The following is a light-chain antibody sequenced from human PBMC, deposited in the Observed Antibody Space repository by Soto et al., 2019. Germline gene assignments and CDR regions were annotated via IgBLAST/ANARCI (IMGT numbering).Light chain of an antibody. CDR2: DAS. V-gene: IGKV3-11*01. J-gene: IGKJ5*01. CDR1: QSVSSY. Sequence: DIVLTQSPATLSLSPGERATLSCRASQSVSSYLAWYQQKPGQAPRLLIYDASNRATGIPARFSGSGSGTEFTLTISSLEPEDSAVYYCQQRSNWPTFGQGTRLAIK. CDR3: QQRSNWPT.